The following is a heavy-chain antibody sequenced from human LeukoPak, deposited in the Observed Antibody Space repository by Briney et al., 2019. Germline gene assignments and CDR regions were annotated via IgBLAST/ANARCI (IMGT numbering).Heavy chain of an antibody. CDR1: GFTFSSYG. D-gene: IGHD6-19*01. CDR2: IRYDGSNK. CDR3: AKDGGQWLVHWYFDL. J-gene: IGHJ2*01. Sequence: QPGGSLRLSCAALGFTFSSYGMHWVRQAPGKGLEWVAFIRYDGSNKYYADSGKGRFTISRDNSKNTLYLQMNSLRAEDTAVYYCAKDGGQWLVHWYFDLWGRGTLVTVSS. V-gene: IGHV3-30*02.